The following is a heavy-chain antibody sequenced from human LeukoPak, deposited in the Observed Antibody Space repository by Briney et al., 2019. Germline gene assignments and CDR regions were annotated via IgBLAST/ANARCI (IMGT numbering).Heavy chain of an antibody. Sequence: PSQTLSLTCTVSGASISSGSYYWNWIRQPAGKGLEWIGRIFASGSTNYNPSLKSRVTISLDTSKNQLSLKLSSVTAADTAVYYCARIPDGYSYVDYWGQGTLVTVSS. CDR3: ARIPDGYSYVDY. V-gene: IGHV4-61*02. J-gene: IGHJ4*02. CDR2: IFASGST. D-gene: IGHD5-18*01. CDR1: GASISSGSYY.